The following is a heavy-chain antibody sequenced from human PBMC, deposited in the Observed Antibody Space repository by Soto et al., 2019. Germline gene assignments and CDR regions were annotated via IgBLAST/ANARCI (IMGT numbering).Heavy chain of an antibody. J-gene: IGHJ4*02. V-gene: IGHV1-58*01. CDR2: IVVGSGNT. Sequence: GASVKVSCKTSGFTFTSSAVQWVRQARGQRLEWIGWIVVGSGNTNYAQKFQERVTITRDMSTSTAYMELSSLRSEDTAVYYCAAVTRDSGSFGYWGQGTLVTVSS. CDR3: AAVTRDSGSFGY. D-gene: IGHD1-26*01. CDR1: GFTFTSSA.